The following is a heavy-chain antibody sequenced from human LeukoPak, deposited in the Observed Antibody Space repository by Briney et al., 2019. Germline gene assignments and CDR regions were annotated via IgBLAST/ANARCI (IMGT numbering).Heavy chain of an antibody. CDR3: ARDGDSAAAGTWFDY. Sequence: SVKVSCKAPGGSFGRYAISWVRQAPGQGLEWMGGIVPILGTANYAQKFQGRVTITADDSTGTAYMELTSLRSADTAVYYCARDGDSAAAGTWFDYWGQGTLVTVSS. V-gene: IGHV1-69*13. J-gene: IGHJ4*02. D-gene: IGHD6-13*01. CDR2: IVPILGTA. CDR1: GGSFGRYA.